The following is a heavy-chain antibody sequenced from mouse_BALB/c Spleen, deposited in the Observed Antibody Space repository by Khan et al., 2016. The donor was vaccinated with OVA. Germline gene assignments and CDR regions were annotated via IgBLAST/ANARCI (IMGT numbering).Heavy chain of an antibody. CDR2: INPTSGYT. Sequence: LQQSGAELAKPGASVKMSCKASGYTFTSYWMHWIKQRPGQGLEWLGYINPTSGYTDYNQKFKDKPTLTADKSSSTAYMQLSSLTSDDSEVTYSARDRIDYWGQGTALTVSS. V-gene: IGHV1-7*01. J-gene: IGHJ2*01. CDR1: GYTFTSYW. CDR3: ARDRIDY.